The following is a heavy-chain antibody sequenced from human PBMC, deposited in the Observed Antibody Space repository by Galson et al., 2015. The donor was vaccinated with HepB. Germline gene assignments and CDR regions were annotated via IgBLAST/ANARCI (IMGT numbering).Heavy chain of an antibody. Sequence: SVKVSCKASGGTFSSYAISWVRQAPGQGLEWMGGIIPIFGTANYAQKFQGRVTITADESTSTAYMELSSLRSEDTAVYYCARVAYDILTGYSYYYGMDVWGQGTTVTVSS. D-gene: IGHD3-9*01. J-gene: IGHJ6*02. CDR1: GGTFSSYA. V-gene: IGHV1-69*13. CDR3: ARVAYDILTGYSYYYGMDV. CDR2: IIPIFGTA.